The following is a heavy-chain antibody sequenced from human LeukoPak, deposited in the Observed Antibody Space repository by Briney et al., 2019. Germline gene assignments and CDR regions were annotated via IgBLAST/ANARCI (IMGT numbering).Heavy chain of an antibody. J-gene: IGHJ4*02. CDR1: GGAFSSYA. V-gene: IGHV1-69*01. D-gene: IGHD6-19*01. CDR2: IIPIFGTA. CDR3: AREASVAADPLDY. Sequence: ASVNVSCKASGGAFSSYAISWVRQAPGQGLEWMGGIIPIFGTANYAQKFQGRVTITADESTSTAYMELSSLRSEDTAVYYCAREASVAADPLDYWGQGTLVTVSS.